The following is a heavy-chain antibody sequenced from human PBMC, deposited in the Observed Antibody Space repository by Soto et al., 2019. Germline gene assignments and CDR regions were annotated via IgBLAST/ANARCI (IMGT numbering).Heavy chain of an antibody. CDR3: AKVAGVTTNPEDAFDI. J-gene: IGHJ3*02. CDR2: ISGSGGST. V-gene: IGHV3-23*01. Sequence: HPGGSLRLSCAASGFTFSSYAMSWVRQAPGKGLEWVSAISGSGGSTYYADSVKGRFTISRDNSKNTLYLQMNSLRAEDTAVYYCAKVAGVTTNPEDAFDIWGQGTMVTVSS. CDR1: GFTFSSYA. D-gene: IGHD4-17*01.